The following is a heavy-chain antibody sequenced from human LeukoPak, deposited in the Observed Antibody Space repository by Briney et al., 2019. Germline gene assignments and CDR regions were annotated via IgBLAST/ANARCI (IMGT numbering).Heavy chain of an antibody. J-gene: IGHJ2*01. V-gene: IGHV3-74*01. CDR2: ISSDGSAT. D-gene: IGHD3-22*01. CDR1: GFTFSSYW. Sequence: PGGSLRLSCAASGFTFSSYWMHWVRQAPGKGLLWVSRISSDGSATGYADFVEGRFTISRDNAKNTLSLHLTSLRAEDTAVYYCARSFKYFYDSSGYWYFDLWGRGTLVTVSS. CDR3: ARSFKYFYDSSGYWYFDL.